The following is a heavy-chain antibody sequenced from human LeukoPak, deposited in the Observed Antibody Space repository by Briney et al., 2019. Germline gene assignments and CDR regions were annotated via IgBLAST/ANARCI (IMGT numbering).Heavy chain of an antibody. CDR3: VRGPGVTISGVVNGPFDN. D-gene: IGHD3-3*01. V-gene: IGHV4-34*01. CDR2: INHSGST. J-gene: IGHJ4*02. Sequence: PSETLSLTCAVYGGSFSGYYWSWIRQPPGKGLEWIGEINHSGSTNYNPSLKSRVTISVDTSKNQFSLKLTSVTAADTAMYYCVRGPGVTISGVVNGPFDNWGQGTLVTVSS. CDR1: GGSFSGYY.